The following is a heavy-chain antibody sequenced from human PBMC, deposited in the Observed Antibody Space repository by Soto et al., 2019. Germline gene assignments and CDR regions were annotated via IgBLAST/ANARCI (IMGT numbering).Heavy chain of an antibody. J-gene: IGHJ5*02. D-gene: IGHD3-3*01. V-gene: IGHV1-8*01. CDR2: MNPNSGNT. CDR1: GYTFTSYD. CDR3: ARDWPLRFLEWLPPRTSWFDP. Sequence: SVKVSCKASGYTFTSYDINWVRQATGQGLEWMGWMNPNSGNTGYAQKFQGRVTMTRNTSISTAYMQLSSLRSEDTAVYYCARDWPLRFLEWLPPRTSWFDPWGQGTLVTVSS.